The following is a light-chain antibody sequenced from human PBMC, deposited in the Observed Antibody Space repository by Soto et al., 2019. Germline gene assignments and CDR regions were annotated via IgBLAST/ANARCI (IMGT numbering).Light chain of an antibody. CDR3: QQRYSTRFL. Sequence: DIQMTQSPSSLSASVGDRVTMTCRATQSISSYLNWYQQKPGKAPKHLIYAASRLQSGVPSRFSGSGSGTDFNLTISSLEPEDFATYCCQQRYSTRFLFGGGTKVQIK. J-gene: IGKJ4*02. CDR2: AAS. V-gene: IGKV1-39*01. CDR1: QSISSY.